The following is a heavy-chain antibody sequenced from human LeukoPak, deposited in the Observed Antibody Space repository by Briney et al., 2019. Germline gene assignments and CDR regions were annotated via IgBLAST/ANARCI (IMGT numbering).Heavy chain of an antibody. D-gene: IGHD3-9*01. CDR2: ISTSGRTI. V-gene: IGHV3-11*04. J-gene: IGHJ3*02. Sequence: GGSLRLSCAAYGFPFSDYYMTWIRQAPGKGLEWVPCISTSGRTIYYADSVKGRFTISRENAQNSLYLQMNSLRVEDTAVYYCARSVLRYFDDDAFDIWGQGTMVTVSS. CDR3: ARSVLRYFDDDAFDI. CDR1: GFPFSDYY.